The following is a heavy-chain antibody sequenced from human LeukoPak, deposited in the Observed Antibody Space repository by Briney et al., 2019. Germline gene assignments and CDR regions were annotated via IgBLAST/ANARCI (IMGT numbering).Heavy chain of an antibody. D-gene: IGHD1/OR15-1a*01. V-gene: IGHV4-59*12. CDR2: IYYSGST. CDR1: GGSISSYY. Sequence: SETLSLTCTVSGGSISSYYWSWIQQPPGKGLEWIGYIYYSGSTNYNPSLKSRVTISVDTSKNQFSLKLSSVTAADTAVYYCARADANTYDTRHWGQGTLVTVSS. J-gene: IGHJ4*02. CDR3: ARADANTYDTRH.